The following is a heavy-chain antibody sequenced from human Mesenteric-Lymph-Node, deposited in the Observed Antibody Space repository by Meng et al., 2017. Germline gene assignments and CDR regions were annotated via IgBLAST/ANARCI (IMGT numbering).Heavy chain of an antibody. CDR3: ARSDGSGSYQTGGYFDY. Sequence: GESLKISWKGSGYSFPDYWIGRVRQMPGKGLEWLGIIYPDASNTVYSPSFEGQVTIAVDKSINTAYLQWSSLKASDTAMYYCARSDGSGSYQTGGYFDYWGQGTLVTVSS. D-gene: IGHD3-10*01. CDR1: GYSFPDYW. CDR2: IYPDASNT. J-gene: IGHJ4*02. V-gene: IGHV5-51*01.